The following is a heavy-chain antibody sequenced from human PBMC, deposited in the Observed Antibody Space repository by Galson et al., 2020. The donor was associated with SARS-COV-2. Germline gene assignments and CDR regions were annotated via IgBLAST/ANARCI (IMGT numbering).Heavy chain of an antibody. D-gene: IGHD3-10*01. Sequence: TGGSLRLSCSASGFSFSIYNMHWVRQAPGKGLEYVSGISSNGAGTYYADSVKGRFTTSRDNAKNTLYLQMSSLRAEDTAVYHCVSYYYGSGGYELKYYYGKDVWGQGTTVTVSS. CDR3: VSYYYGSGGYELKYYYGKDV. V-gene: IGHV3-64D*08. CDR2: ISSNGAGT. J-gene: IGHJ6*02. CDR1: GFSFSIYN.